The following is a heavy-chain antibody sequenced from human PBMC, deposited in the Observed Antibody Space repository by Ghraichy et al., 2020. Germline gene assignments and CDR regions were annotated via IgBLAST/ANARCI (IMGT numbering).Heavy chain of an antibody. CDR2: IYYSGST. J-gene: IGHJ4*02. Sequence: SETLSLTCTVSGGSISSSSYYWGWIRQPPGKGLEWIGSIYYSGSTYYNPSLKSRVTISVDTSKNQFSLKLSSVTAADTAVYYCARRRVAGTFDYWGQGTLVTVSS. V-gene: IGHV4-39*01. D-gene: IGHD6-19*01. CDR1: GGSISSSSYY. CDR3: ARRRVAGTFDY.